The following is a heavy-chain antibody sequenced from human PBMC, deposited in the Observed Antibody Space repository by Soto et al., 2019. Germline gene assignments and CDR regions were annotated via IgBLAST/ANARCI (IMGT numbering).Heavy chain of an antibody. J-gene: IGHJ3*02. CDR3: ARLADDFWSGYYKSAQRGGAFDI. Sequence: QVQLVQSGAEVKKPGASVKVSCKASGYTFTSYDINWVRQATGQGLEWMGWMNPNSGNTGCAEKCQGRVTMTRNTSISTAYMELSSLRSEDSAVYYCARLADDFWSGYYKSAQRGGAFDIWGQGTMVTVSS. CDR2: MNPNSGNT. V-gene: IGHV1-8*01. CDR1: GYTFTSYD. D-gene: IGHD3-3*01.